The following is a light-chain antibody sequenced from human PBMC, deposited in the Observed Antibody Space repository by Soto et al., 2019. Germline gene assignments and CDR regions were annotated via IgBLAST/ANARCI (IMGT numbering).Light chain of an antibody. CDR2: GSS. J-gene: IGKJ1*01. V-gene: IGKV3-20*01. Sequence: VLPLSKGTLPLSPGERSTLSCSASESVSSNFLAWYQQKPGQAPRLLIYGSSNRATGIPDRFSCSGSGTVFTLTIYSLGPDDFAVYCCHQYGKPPQPFGQGTKVDIK. CDR1: ESVSSNF. CDR3: HQYGKPPQP.